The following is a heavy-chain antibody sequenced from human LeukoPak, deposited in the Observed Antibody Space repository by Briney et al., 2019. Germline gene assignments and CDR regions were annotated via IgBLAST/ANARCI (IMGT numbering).Heavy chain of an antibody. CDR3: ARMEIFGVVNYFDY. CDR1: GGSISSSSYY. V-gene: IGHV4-39*01. Sequence: SETLSLTCTVSGGSISSSSYYWGWIRQPPGKGLEWIGSIYYSGSTYHNPSLKSRVTISVDTSKNQFSLKLSSVTAADTAVYYCARMEIFGVVNYFDYWGQGTLVTVSS. CDR2: IYYSGST. J-gene: IGHJ4*02. D-gene: IGHD3-3*01.